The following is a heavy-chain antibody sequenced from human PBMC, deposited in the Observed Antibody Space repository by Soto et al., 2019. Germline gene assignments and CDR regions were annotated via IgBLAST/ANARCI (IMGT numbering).Heavy chain of an antibody. J-gene: IGHJ6*02. Sequence: QVQLEQSGAEVKKPGSSVKVSCKASGGTFSNSAISWVRQAPGQGLEWMGGIMPIFRTPDYAQKFQGRVTLTADESTSTASLELSGLRSDDTAVYYCARDKDRLPIGGNYYYILDVWGQGTTVTVSS. CDR1: GGTFSNSA. CDR3: ARDKDRLPIGGNYYYILDV. CDR2: IMPIFRTP. D-gene: IGHD6-25*01. V-gene: IGHV1-69*12.